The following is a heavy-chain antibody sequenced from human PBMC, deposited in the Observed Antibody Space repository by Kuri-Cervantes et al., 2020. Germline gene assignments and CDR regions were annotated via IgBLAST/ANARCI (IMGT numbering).Heavy chain of an antibody. V-gene: IGHV3-66*02. CDR1: GFTVSSNY. CDR2: IYSGGST. Sequence: GGSLRLSYAASGFTVSSNYMSWVRQAPGKGLEWVSVIYSGGSTYYADSVKGRFTISRDNSKNTLYLQMNSLRAEDTAVYYCARDLGYYDSSGPLASGMDVWGQGTTVTVSS. CDR3: ARDLGYYDSSGPLASGMDV. J-gene: IGHJ6*02. D-gene: IGHD3-22*01.